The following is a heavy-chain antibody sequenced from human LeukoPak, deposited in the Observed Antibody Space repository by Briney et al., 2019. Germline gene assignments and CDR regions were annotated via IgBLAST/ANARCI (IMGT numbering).Heavy chain of an antibody. CDR2: IYHSGST. D-gene: IGHD3-3*01. J-gene: IGHJ3*02. V-gene: IGHV4-38-2*02. Sequence: SETLSLTCTVSGYSISSGYYWGWIRQPPGKWMEWIGSIYHSGSTYYNPSLKSRVTISVDTSKNQFSLKLSSVTAADTAVYYCARERRFLEWLFRRPAAFDIWGQGTMVTVSS. CDR3: ARERRFLEWLFRRPAAFDI. CDR1: GYSISSGYY.